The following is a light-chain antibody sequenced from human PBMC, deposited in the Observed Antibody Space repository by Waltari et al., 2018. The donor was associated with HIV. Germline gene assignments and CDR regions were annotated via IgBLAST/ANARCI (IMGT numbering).Light chain of an antibody. V-gene: IGLV1-44*01. J-gene: IGLJ1*01. CDR2: SNN. CDR1: SPTIEHRT. CDR3: AAWEDSLNGPNYV. Sequence: QSVLTQPHSASGAPGQSVLLSCSGSSPTIEHRTADWARQLPGTAPKLLIYSNNQRPSGVPDRFSGSKSGTSASLAISGLQSGDEADYYCAAWEDSLNGPNYVFGSGTTVTVL.